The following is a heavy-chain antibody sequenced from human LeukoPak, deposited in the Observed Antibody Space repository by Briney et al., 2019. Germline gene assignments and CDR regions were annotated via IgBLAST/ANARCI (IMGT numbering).Heavy chain of an antibody. CDR2: ISGSGGST. CDR1: GFTFSSYA. J-gene: IGHJ6*02. CDR3: ARARTWICYGMDV. Sequence: GGSLRLSCAASGFTFSSYAMSWVRQAPGKGLEWVSAISGSGGSTYYADSVKGRFTISRDNSKNTLYLQMNSLRAEDTAVYYCARARTWICYGMDVWGQGTTVTVSS. D-gene: IGHD1-1*01. V-gene: IGHV3-23*01.